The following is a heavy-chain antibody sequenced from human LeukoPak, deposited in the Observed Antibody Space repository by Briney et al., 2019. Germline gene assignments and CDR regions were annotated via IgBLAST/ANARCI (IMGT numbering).Heavy chain of an antibody. J-gene: IGHJ4*02. CDR3: ARGVGDYYDSSGYSPGDY. D-gene: IGHD3-22*01. V-gene: IGHV1-69*04. CDR1: GGTFSSYA. CDR2: IIPILGIA. Sequence: SVKVSCKASGGTFSSYAISWVRQAPGQGLEWMGRIIPILGIANYAQKFQGRVTITADKSTSTAYMELSSLRSEDTAVYYCARGVGDYYDSSGYSPGDYWGQGTLVTVSS.